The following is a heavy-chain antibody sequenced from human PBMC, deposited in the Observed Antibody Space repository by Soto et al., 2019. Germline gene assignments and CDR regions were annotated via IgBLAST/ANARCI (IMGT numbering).Heavy chain of an antibody. CDR2: IDSDGSST. CDR1: GFTFGSYW. CDR3: ARGRPYGMDV. V-gene: IGHV3-74*01. Sequence: EVQLVESGGGLVQPGGSLRVSCAASGFTFGSYWMNWFRQAPGKGLVWVSRIDSDGSSTTYADSVKGRFTTSRDNAKNTPYLQMSSLRVEDTAVYYCARGRPYGMDVWGQGTTVTVSS. J-gene: IGHJ6*02.